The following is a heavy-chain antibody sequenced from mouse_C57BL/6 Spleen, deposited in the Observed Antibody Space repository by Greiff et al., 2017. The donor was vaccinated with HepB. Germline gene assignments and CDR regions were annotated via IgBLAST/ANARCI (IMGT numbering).Heavy chain of an antibody. CDR2: IDPETGGT. CDR1: GYTFTDYE. CDR3: TRSDYYYGSSPWYFDV. V-gene: IGHV1-15*01. Sequence: QVQLQQSGAELVRPGASVTLSCKASGYTFTDYEMHWVKQTPVHGLEWIGAIDPETGGTAYNQKFKGKAILTADKSSSTAYMELRSLTSEDSAVYYCTRSDYYYGSSPWYFDVWGTGTTVTVSS. D-gene: IGHD1-1*01. J-gene: IGHJ1*03.